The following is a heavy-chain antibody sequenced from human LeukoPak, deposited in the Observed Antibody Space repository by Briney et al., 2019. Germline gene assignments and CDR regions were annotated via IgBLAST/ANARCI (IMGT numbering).Heavy chain of an antibody. CDR3: ARVPRYQLLPYYYYYGMDV. J-gene: IGHJ6*02. D-gene: IGHD2-2*01. Sequence: PSETLSLTCAVYGGPFSGYYWSWIRQPPGKGLEWIGEINHSGSTNYNPSLKSRVTISVDTSKNQFSLKLSSVTAADTAVYYCARVPRYQLLPYYYYYGMDVWGQGTTVTVSS. V-gene: IGHV4-34*01. CDR1: GGPFSGYY. CDR2: INHSGST.